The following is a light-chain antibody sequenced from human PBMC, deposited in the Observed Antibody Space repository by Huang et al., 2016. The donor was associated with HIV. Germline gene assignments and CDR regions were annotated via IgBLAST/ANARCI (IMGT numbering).Light chain of an antibody. V-gene: IGKV3D-15*01. CDR1: QNVRNN. J-gene: IGKJ4*01. CDR2: DTS. CDR3: QQYDNWPPGLT. Sequence: EIMMTQSPATLSVSPGGRATLSCRASQNVRNNLAWYQQKTGQAPRLLIYDTSTMASCIPARCTGSGSGTEFTLTISGLQSEDFAIYYCQQYDNWPPGLTFGGGTKVEI.